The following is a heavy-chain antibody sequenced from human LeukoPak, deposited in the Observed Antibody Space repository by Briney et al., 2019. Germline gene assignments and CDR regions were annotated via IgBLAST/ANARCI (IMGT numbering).Heavy chain of an antibody. CDR3: AKALRIVVATIHQPLDY. CDR1: GFTFSSYG. J-gene: IGHJ4*02. Sequence: GGSLRLSCAASGFTFSSYGMHWVRQAPGKGLEWVAVISYDGSNKYYADSVKGRFTISRDNSKNTLYLQMNSLRAEDTAVYYCAKALRIVVATIHQPLDYWGQGTLVTVSS. D-gene: IGHD5-12*01. CDR2: ISYDGSNK. V-gene: IGHV3-30*18.